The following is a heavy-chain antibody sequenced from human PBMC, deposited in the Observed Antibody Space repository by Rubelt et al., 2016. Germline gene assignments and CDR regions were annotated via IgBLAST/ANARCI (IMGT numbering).Heavy chain of an antibody. Sequence: QVQLVQSGAEIGKPGASVRVSCKPSGYTFTTYYMHWVRQAPGQGLEWMGWIDPNSGGTNYAQQFQDRVPLTRDTSISTFYMDFSRLTSDDTAEYFCARGTGTSWFDPWGQGTLVTVSS. J-gene: IGHJ5*02. D-gene: IGHD1-1*01. CDR2: IDPNSGGT. CDR1: GYTFTTYY. CDR3: ARGTGTSWFDP. V-gene: IGHV1-2*02.